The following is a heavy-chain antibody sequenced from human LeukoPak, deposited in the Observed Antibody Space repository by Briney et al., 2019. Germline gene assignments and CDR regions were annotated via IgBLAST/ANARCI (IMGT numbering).Heavy chain of an antibody. V-gene: IGHV3-23*01. J-gene: IGHJ4*02. CDR1: GFTFSSYA. D-gene: IGHD4-11*01. CDR2: ISGSGGST. Sequence: GGSLRLSWAASGFTFSSYAMSGVRQAPGKGLEWVSAISGSGGSTYYADSVKGRFTISRDNSKNTLYLQMNSLRAEDTAVYYCARNTVLYSTTFDYWGQGTLVTVSS. CDR3: ARNTVLYSTTFDY.